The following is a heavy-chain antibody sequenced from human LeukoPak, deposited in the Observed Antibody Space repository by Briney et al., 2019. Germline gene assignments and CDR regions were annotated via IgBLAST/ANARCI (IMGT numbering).Heavy chain of an antibody. CDR3: ASAWGTDPPDYGDYSPYYFDY. Sequence: ASVKVSCKASGSTFTSYAISWVRQAPGQGLEWMGRIIPILGIANYAQKFQGRVTLTADKCVSTAFVALSSLSSEEPAVYYSASAWGTDPPDYGDYSPYYFDYWGQGTLVTVSS. V-gene: IGHV1-69*04. CDR2: IIPILGIA. J-gene: IGHJ4*02. D-gene: IGHD4-17*01. CDR1: GSTFTSYA.